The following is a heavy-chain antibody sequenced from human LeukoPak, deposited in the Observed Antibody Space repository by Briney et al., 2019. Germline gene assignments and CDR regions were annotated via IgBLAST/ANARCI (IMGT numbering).Heavy chain of an antibody. CDR2: INSDGSST. CDR3: AKSRRLPDFWSGYYRFDY. Sequence: GGSLRLSCAASGFTFSSYWMHWVRQAPGKGLVWVSRINSDGSSTSYADSVKGRFTISRDNAKNTLYLQMNSLRAEDTAVYYCAKSRRLPDFWSGYYRFDYWGQGTLVTVSS. CDR1: GFTFSSYW. V-gene: IGHV3-74*01. J-gene: IGHJ4*02. D-gene: IGHD3-3*01.